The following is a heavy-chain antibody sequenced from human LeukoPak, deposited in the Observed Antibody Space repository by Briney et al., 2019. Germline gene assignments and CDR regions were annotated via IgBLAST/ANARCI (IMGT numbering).Heavy chain of an antibody. CDR3: ARIMTTVTTVEY. J-gene: IGHJ4*02. V-gene: IGHV3-48*01. CDR2: ISSSSSRI. D-gene: IGHD4-17*01. CDR1: GFTFSTYS. Sequence: GGSLRLSCAASGFTFSTYSMNWVRQAPGKGLEWVSYISSSSSRIHYADSVKGRFTISRDNAKNSLYLQMNSLRAEDTAVYYCARIMTTVTTVEYWGQGTLVTASS.